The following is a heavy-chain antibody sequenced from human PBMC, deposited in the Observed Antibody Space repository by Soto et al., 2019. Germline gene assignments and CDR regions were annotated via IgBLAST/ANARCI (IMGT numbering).Heavy chain of an antibody. CDR3: ARSIVVVTATHRYGMDV. Sequence: QVQLVQSGAEVKKPGSSVKVSCKASGGTFSSYAISWVRQAPGQGLEWMGGIIPIFGTANYAQKFQGRVTMTADESTSTAYMELSSLRSEDTAVYYCARSIVVVTATHRYGMDVWGQGTTVTVSS. CDR1: GGTFSSYA. CDR2: IIPIFGTA. J-gene: IGHJ6*02. V-gene: IGHV1-69*12. D-gene: IGHD2-21*02.